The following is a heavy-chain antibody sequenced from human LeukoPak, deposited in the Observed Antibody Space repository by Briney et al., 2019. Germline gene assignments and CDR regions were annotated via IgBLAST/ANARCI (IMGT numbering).Heavy chain of an antibody. D-gene: IGHD6-13*01. CDR3: AREDSSRIIDY. CDR1: GFTFSSYA. CDR2: ISGNGDIT. J-gene: IGHJ4*02. Sequence: PGGSLRLSCAASGFTFSSYAMTWVRQAPGKGLEWVSDISGNGDITYYADSVKGRFTISRDNSKNTLYLQMNSLRAEDTAVYYCAREDSSRIIDYWGQGTLVTVSS. V-gene: IGHV3-23*01.